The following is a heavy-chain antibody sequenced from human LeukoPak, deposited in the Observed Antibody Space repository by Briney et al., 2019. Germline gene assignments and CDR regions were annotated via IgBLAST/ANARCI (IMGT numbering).Heavy chain of an antibody. CDR3: AKVQPGYSYYFDY. CDR1: GFTFDDYA. D-gene: IGHD4-23*01. J-gene: IGHJ4*02. CDR2: ISWNSGSI. V-gene: IGHV3-9*01. Sequence: GGSLRLSCAASGFTFDDYAMHWVRQAPGKGLEWVSGISWNSGSIGYADSVKGRFTISRDNAKNSLYLQMNSLRAEDTALYYCAKVQPGYSYYFDYWSQGTLVTVSS.